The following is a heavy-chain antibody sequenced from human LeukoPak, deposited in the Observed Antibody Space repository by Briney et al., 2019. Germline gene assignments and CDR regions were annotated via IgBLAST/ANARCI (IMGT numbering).Heavy chain of an antibody. V-gene: IGHV3-7*01. Sequence: GGSLRLSCAASGFTFSSYWISWVRQAPGKGLEWVAYIKQDGSEEYYVDSVKGRFIISRDNAKNSLYLEMSSLRAEDTAVYYCARWTGGTGDYWGQGTLVTVSS. CDR1: GFTFSSYW. J-gene: IGHJ4*02. CDR2: IKQDGSEE. D-gene: IGHD3-16*01. CDR3: ARWTGGTGDY.